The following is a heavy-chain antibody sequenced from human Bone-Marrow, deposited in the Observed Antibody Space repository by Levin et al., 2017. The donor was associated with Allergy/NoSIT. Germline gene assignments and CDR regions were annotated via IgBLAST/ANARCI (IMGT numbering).Heavy chain of an antibody. J-gene: IGHJ2*01. CDR3: ARALSHADWYFDL. Sequence: GGSLRLSCLGSGFTLSDYTMNWVRQAPGKGLEWISNVGGTTETIYYAQSVKDRFTISRDSAKNSLFLQMDSLRLDDTAVYFCARALSHADWYFDLWGRGSLVTVSS. CDR1: GFTLSDYT. V-gene: IGHV3-48*04. CDR2: VGGTTETI.